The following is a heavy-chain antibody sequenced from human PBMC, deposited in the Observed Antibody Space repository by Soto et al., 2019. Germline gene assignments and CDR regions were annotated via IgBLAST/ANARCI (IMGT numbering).Heavy chain of an antibody. D-gene: IGHD3-16*01. V-gene: IGHV3-30*04. J-gene: IGHJ4*02. CDR3: ARQAKIGDRSQFYFDY. CDR2: ISYNGRNK. CDR1: GFTFSFYA. Sequence: GGSLRLSCAASGFTFSFYAMHWVRQAPGKGLEWVAVISYNGRNKHYVDSVKGRFTISRDNSQDTLYLQMDSLRPDDTAVYYCARQAKIGDRSQFYFDYWGQGILVTVSS.